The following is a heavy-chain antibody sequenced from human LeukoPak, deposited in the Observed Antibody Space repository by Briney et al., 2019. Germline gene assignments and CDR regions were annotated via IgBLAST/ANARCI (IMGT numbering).Heavy chain of an antibody. J-gene: IGHJ4*02. D-gene: IGHD6-6*01. V-gene: IGHV4-39*07. CDR3: ARVEKEYYYEY. CDR1: GGSISSSSYY. CDR2: IYYSGST. Sequence: PSETLSLTCTVSGGSISSSSYYWGWIRQPPGKGLEWIGYIYYSGSTYYNPSLKSRVTMSVDTSKNQFSLKLSSVTAADTAVYYCARVEKEYYYEYWGQGTLVTVSS.